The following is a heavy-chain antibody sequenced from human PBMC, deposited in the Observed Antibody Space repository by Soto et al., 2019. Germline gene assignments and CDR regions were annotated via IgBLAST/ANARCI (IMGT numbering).Heavy chain of an antibody. CDR2: ISSSGSST. Sequence: PGGSLRLSCAASGFTFSSYAMSWVRQAPGKGLEWVSAISSSGSSTYYADSVKGRFTISRDNAKNSLYLQMNSLRAEDTAVYYCAREFLKEWLLYGVIASYYYYGMDVWGQGTTVTVSS. J-gene: IGHJ6*02. CDR1: GFTFSSYA. D-gene: IGHD3-3*01. V-gene: IGHV3-23*01. CDR3: AREFLKEWLLYGVIASYYYYGMDV.